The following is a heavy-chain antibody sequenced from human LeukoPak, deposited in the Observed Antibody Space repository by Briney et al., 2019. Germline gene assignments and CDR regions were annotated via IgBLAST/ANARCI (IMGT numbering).Heavy chain of an antibody. CDR2: IRSKAYGGTT. D-gene: IGHD3-3*01. J-gene: IGHJ4*02. Sequence: PGGSLTLSCTASGFTFGDYAMSWFRQAPGKGLEWVGFIRSKAYGGTTEYAASVKGRFTISRDDSKSIAYLQMNSLKTEDTAVYYCTRDPAYYDFWSGHYYFDYWGQGTLVTVSS. CDR1: GFTFGDYA. V-gene: IGHV3-49*03. CDR3: TRDPAYYDFWSGHYYFDY.